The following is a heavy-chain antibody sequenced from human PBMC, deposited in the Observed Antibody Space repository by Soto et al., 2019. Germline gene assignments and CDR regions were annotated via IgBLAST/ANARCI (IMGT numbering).Heavy chain of an antibody. J-gene: IGHJ4*02. CDR3: AREMFSRTWSPGD. Sequence: QVQLQESGPGLVRPSQTLSLTCTVSGGSISSGDYYWSWIRQHPGRGLEWIGYVYYSGISFYNPSLKSRLTISVDTSKNQCHLRLGSVTAADTAVYYCAREMFSRTWSPGDWGQGTLVTVSS. V-gene: IGHV4-31*03. D-gene: IGHD6-13*01. CDR1: GGSISSGDYY. CDR2: VYYSGIS.